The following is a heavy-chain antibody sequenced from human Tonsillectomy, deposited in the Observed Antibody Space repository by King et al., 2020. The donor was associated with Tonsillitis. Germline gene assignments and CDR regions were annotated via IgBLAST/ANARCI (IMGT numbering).Heavy chain of an antibody. V-gene: IGHV4-59*01. Sequence: QMQLQESGPGLVKPSETLSLTCTVSGGSISTYYWSWIRQPPGKGLEWIGYIYYSGSTNYNPSLKSRVTISVDTSKNQFSLKLNSVTAADTAVYYCARDGWDYSGSGAIDYWGQGTLVTVSS. D-gene: IGHD3-10*01. CDR1: GGSISTYY. CDR3: ARDGWDYSGSGAIDY. J-gene: IGHJ4*02. CDR2: IYYSGST.